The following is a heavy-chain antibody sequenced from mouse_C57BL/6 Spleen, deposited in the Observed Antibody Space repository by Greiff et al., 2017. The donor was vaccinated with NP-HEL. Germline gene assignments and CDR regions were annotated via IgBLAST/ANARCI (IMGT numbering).Heavy chain of an antibody. V-gene: IGHV1-64*01. Sequence: QVQLKQPGAELVKPGASVKLSCKASGYTFTSYWMHWVKQRPGQGLEWIGMIHPNSGSTNYNEKFKSKATLTVDKSSSTAYMQLSSLTSEDSAVYYCARWDDGYSYAMDYWGQGTSVTVSS. CDR3: ARWDDGYSYAMDY. D-gene: IGHD2-3*01. CDR1: GYTFTSYW. CDR2: IHPNSGST. J-gene: IGHJ4*01.